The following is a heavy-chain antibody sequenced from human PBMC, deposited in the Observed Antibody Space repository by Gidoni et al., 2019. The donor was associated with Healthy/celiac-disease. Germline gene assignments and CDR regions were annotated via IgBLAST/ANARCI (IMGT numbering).Heavy chain of an antibody. Sequence: EVQLVESGGGLVQPGGSLRLSCAASGFTFSSYDMHWVRQATGKGLEWVSAIGTAGDTYYPGSVKGRFTISRENAKNSLYLQMNSLRAGDTAVYYCARDSIGRGAFDIWGQGTMVTVSS. J-gene: IGHJ3*02. CDR1: GFTFSSYD. CDR2: IGTAGDT. D-gene: IGHD3-10*01. V-gene: IGHV3-13*04. CDR3: ARDSIGRGAFDI.